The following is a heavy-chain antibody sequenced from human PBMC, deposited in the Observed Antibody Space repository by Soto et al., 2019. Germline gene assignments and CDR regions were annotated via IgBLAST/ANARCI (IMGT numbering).Heavy chain of an antibody. J-gene: IGHJ3*02. V-gene: IGHV4-59*08. CDR3: ARHRNIGFGDDTFDI. D-gene: IGHD3-16*01. CDR1: GGSISSYY. Sequence: PSETLSLTCTVSGGSISSYYWSWIRQPPGKGLEWIGYIYYSGSTNYNPSLKSRVTISVDTSKNQFSLKLSSVTAADTAVYYCARHRNIGFGDDTFDIWGQGTMVTVSS. CDR2: IYYSGST.